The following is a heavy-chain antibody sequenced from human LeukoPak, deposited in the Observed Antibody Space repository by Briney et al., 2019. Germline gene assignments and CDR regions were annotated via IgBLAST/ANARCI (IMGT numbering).Heavy chain of an antibody. CDR3: AREIWFVTAPGSWLDP. CDR1: GDSISRGDYS. Sequence: EASETLSLTCTVSGDSISRGDYSWSWIRQPSGKGLEWIGYIFHSGSSYYNPSLRSRVTISVVRSRNQFSLRLTSVTAADTAVYYCAREIWFVTAPGSWLDPWGQGTLVTVSS. D-gene: IGHD3-10*01. CDR2: IFHSGSS. V-gene: IGHV4-30-2*01. J-gene: IGHJ5*02.